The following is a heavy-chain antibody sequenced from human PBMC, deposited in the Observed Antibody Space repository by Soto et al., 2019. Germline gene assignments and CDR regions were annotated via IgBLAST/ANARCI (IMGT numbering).Heavy chain of an antibody. CDR3: ARNGTYSSSLSQYSGMDV. CDR1: GGTFTNFI. V-gene: IGHV1-69*13. Sequence: SVKVSCKASGGTFTNFIMNWVRQTPGQGLEWMGGIVPMFGTPTYAQKFKGRLTISATGSTSTAYMELTSLTSEDTAVYYCARNGTYSSSLSQYSGMDVWGQGTTVTAP. D-gene: IGHD6-6*01. J-gene: IGHJ6*02. CDR2: IVPMFGTP.